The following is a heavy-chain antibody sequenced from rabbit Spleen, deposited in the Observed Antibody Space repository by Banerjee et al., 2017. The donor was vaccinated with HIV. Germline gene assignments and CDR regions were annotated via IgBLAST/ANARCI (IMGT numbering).Heavy chain of an antibody. D-gene: IGHD4-2*01. CDR2: IDNSDGDT. V-gene: IGHV1S45*01. CDR1: GFSFSSNL. CDR3: ARLNDGSGGDWNL. Sequence: LEESGGGLVKPGGTLTLTCTVSGFSFSSNLICWVRQAPGKGLEWIACIDNSDGDTDYANWPKGRFTISKASSTTVTLQMTSLTAADTATYFCARLNDGSGGDWNLWGPGTLVTVS. J-gene: IGHJ4*01.